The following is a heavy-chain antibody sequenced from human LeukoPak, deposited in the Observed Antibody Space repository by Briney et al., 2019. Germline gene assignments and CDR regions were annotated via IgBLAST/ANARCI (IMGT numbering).Heavy chain of an antibody. D-gene: IGHD3-3*01. CDR2: ISASTSSI. V-gene: IGHV3-48*04. Sequence: GGSLSLSCAASGFSFSSRNMNWVRQAPGKGLGWVSYISASTSSIYYADSMKGRFTISRDIGKNSLYLQMNSLRAEATAVYYCARDGQLSRFLEWFTRDFGYWGQGTLVTVSS. CDR1: GFSFSSRN. J-gene: IGHJ4*02. CDR3: ARDGQLSRFLEWFTRDFGY.